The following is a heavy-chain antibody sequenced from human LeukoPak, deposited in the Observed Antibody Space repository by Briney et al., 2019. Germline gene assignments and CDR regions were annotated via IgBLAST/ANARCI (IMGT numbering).Heavy chain of an antibody. D-gene: IGHD2-2*01. CDR2: INHSGST. Sequence: SETLSLTCAVYGGSFSGYYWSWIRQPPGKGLEWIGEINHSGSTNYNPSLKSRVTISVDTSKNQFSLKLSSVTAADTAVYYCARKCSSTSCYNYWGQGTLVTASS. J-gene: IGHJ4*02. CDR1: GGSFSGYY. V-gene: IGHV4-34*01. CDR3: ARKCSSTSCYNY.